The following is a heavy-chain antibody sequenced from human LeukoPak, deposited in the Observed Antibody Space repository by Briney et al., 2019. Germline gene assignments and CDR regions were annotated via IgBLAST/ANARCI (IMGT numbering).Heavy chain of an antibody. Sequence: SETLSLTCAVPGGSISSGGYSWSWIRQPPGTGLEWIGYIYHNGNTYYNPSLKSRVTISVDTSKNQFSLKLSSVTAADTAVYYCVIGYCSSTSCYPFNYWGQGTLVTVSS. D-gene: IGHD2-2*01. CDR1: GGSISSGGYS. J-gene: IGHJ4*02. V-gene: IGHV4-30-2*02. CDR3: VIGYCSSTSCYPFNY. CDR2: IYHNGNT.